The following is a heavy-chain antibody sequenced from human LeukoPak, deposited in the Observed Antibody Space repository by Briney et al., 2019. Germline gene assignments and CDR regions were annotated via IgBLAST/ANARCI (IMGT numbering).Heavy chain of an antibody. D-gene: IGHD2-15*01. V-gene: IGHV3-7*01. CDR2: IKQDGSEK. CDR1: GFTFSRYW. Sequence: GGSLRLSCAASGFTFSRYWMSWVRQAPGKGLEWVANIKQDGSEKYYVDSVKGRFTISRDNAKNSLYLQMNSLRAEDTAVYYCARERPVVGGGSFDYWGQGTLVTVSS. J-gene: IGHJ4*02. CDR3: ARERPVVGGGSFDY.